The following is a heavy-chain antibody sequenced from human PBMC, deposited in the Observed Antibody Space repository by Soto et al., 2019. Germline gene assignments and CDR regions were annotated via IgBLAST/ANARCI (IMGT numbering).Heavy chain of an antibody. CDR3: ARHTAMVYFDY. CDR2: IYYSGST. Sequence: SETLSLTCTVSGGSISSGGYYWSWIRQHPGKGLEWIGYIYYSGSTYYNPSLKSRVTISVDTSKNQFSLKLSSVTAADTAVYYCARHTAMVYFDYWGQGTLVTVTS. D-gene: IGHD5-18*01. J-gene: IGHJ4*02. V-gene: IGHV4-31*03. CDR1: GGSISSGGYY.